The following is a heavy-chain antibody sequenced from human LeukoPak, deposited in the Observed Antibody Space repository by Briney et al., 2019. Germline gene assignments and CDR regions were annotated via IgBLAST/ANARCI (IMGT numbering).Heavy chain of an antibody. CDR1: GYSFTTYH. Sequence: ASVTVSCKTSGYSFTTYHINWVRQASGQGLEWLGWMNPYTGDRGYAQRFQGRLSITSDTSISTAYMELGSLKSDDTAVYFCGRTPSFTGSGYECGGQEPLDSVSS. D-gene: IGHD5-12*01. V-gene: IGHV1-8*03. CDR2: MNPYTGDR. CDR3: GRTPSFTGSGYEC. J-gene: IGHJ4*02.